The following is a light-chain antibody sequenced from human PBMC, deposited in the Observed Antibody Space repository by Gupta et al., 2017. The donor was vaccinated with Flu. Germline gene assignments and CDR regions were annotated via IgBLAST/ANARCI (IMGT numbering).Light chain of an antibody. CDR2: DAS. Sequence: EIVMTQSPATLSVSPGERATLSCRASQSLSSNLAWYQQKPGQAPRLLIYDASTRATNIPARFSGSGSGTEFTLSISSLQSEDFAAYYCQQYNKWPFSFGQGTKLEIK. V-gene: IGKV3-15*01. CDR3: QQYNKWPFS. J-gene: IGKJ2*03. CDR1: QSLSSN.